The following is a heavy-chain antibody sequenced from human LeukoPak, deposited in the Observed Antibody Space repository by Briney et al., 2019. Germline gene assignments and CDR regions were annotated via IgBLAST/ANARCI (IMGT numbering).Heavy chain of an antibody. CDR3: ARESDSSGWYDS. CDR1: GFSIDDYA. J-gene: IGHJ5*01. CDR2: ISDAGGST. Sequence: GGTLRLSCAAPGFSIDDYAIHWVRQAPGKGLEWVSLISDAGGSTFYADSVKGRFTISRDNSKNYLYLQMSSLRSEDTALYYCARESDSSGWYDSWGQGTLVTVSS. D-gene: IGHD3-22*01. V-gene: IGHV3-43*02.